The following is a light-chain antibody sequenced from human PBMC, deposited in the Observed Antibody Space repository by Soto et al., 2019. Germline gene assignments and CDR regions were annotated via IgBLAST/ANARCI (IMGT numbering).Light chain of an antibody. CDR1: QGIKDY. CDR2: GAS. Sequence: EIVMTQSPATLSVSPGERATLSCRASQGIKDYVAWFQQKPGQAPRLLIYGASTRATAIPARFSGSGSGTDFALTISGLQPEDFAAYYCQQLRSYPSTFGGGTKVDIK. CDR3: QQLRSYPST. V-gene: IGKV3-15*01. J-gene: IGKJ4*01.